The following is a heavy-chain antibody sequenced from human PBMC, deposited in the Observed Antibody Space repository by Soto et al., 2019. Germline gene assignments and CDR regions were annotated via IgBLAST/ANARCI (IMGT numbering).Heavy chain of an antibody. Sequence: SGPTLVNPTQTLTLTCTFSGFSLSTSRVGVGCIRQPPAKALEWLGIIFWDDDKRYRPSLKRRVSITKDTSKNQLVLTMTNMDPMDTATYYCAHLAWKEMWPRAPVVNWGQGTPVTVSS. CDR2: IFWDDDK. D-gene: IGHD1-1*01. J-gene: IGHJ4*02. CDR3: AHLAWKEMWPRAPVVN. V-gene: IGHV2-5*02. CDR1: GFSLSTSRVG.